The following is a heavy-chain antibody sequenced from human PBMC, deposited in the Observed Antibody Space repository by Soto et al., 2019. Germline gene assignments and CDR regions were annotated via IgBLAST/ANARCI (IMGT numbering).Heavy chain of an antibody. V-gene: IGHV1-69*06. CDR2: IIPIFGTA. Sequence: SVKVSCKASGGTFSSYAISWVRQAPGQGLEWMGGIIPIFGTANYAQKFQGRVTITADKSTSTAYMELSSLRSEDTAVYYCASGSSIAARQYYYYYGMDVWGQGTTVTVSS. D-gene: IGHD6-6*01. CDR1: GGTFSSYA. J-gene: IGHJ6*02. CDR3: ASGSSIAARQYYYYYGMDV.